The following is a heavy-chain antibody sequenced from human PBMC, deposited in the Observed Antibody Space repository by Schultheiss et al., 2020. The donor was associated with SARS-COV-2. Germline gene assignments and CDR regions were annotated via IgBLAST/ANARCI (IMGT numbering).Heavy chain of an antibody. D-gene: IGHD3-3*01. CDR1: GGSFSGYY. CDR2: IYYSGST. Sequence: SETLSLTCAVYGGSFSGYYWAWIRQPPGKGLEWIGSIYYSGSTYYNPSLKSRVTISVDTSKNQFSLKLSSVTAADTAVYYCARVSFGITIFGVVHRGPWDWGQGTLVTVSS. V-gene: IGHV4-34*01. J-gene: IGHJ4*02. CDR3: ARVSFGITIFGVVHRGPWD.